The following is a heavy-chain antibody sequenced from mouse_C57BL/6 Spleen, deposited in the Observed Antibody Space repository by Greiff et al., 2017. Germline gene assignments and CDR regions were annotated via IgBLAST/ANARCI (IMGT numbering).Heavy chain of an antibody. D-gene: IGHD2-2*01. CDR3: ARGATMVTTRGFAD. Sequence: EVQLQQSGPELVKPGASVKISCKASGYTFTDYYMNWVKQSHGKSLEWIGDINPNNGGTSYNQKFKGKATLTVDKSSSTAYMELRSLTSEDSAVYYCARGATMVTTRGFADWGQGTLVTVAA. CDR2: INPNNGGT. J-gene: IGHJ3*01. CDR1: GYTFTDYY. V-gene: IGHV1-26*01.